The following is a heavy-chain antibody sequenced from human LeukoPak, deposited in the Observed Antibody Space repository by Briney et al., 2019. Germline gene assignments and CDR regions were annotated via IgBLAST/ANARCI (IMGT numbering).Heavy chain of an antibody. CDR3: AREDWFDP. V-gene: IGHV3-33*08. Sequence: GRSLRLSCAASGFTFSSYSMNWVRQAPGKGLEWVAVIWYDGSNKYYADSVKGRFTISRDNSKNTLYLQMNSLRAEDTAVYYCAREDWFDPWGQGTLVTVSS. CDR1: GFTFSSYS. J-gene: IGHJ5*02. CDR2: IWYDGSNK.